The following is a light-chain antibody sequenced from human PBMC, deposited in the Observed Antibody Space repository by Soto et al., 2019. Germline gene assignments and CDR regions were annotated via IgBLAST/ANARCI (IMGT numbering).Light chain of an antibody. J-gene: IGLJ3*02. CDR2: GVN. V-gene: IGLV2-14*01. CDR1: SSDFGDDKY. Sequence: QSVLTQPASVSGSPGQSITVSCTGSSSDFGDDKYVSWYQQQPGKGPNLLIYGVNSRPSGISDRFSGSKSGNTAFLTITWLQVDDEAEYFCGSFTTSRIWVFGGGTKRTVL. CDR3: GSFTTSRIWV.